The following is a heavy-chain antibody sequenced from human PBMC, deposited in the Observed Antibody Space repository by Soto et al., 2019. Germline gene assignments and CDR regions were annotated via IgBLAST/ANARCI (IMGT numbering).Heavy chain of an antibody. CDR2: INPNSGGT. CDR1: GYTFTGYY. CDR3: ARDGGGQGWLADFDY. Sequence: QVQLVQSGAEVKKPGASVKVSCKASGYTFTGYYMHWVRQAPGQGLEWMGWINPNSGGTNYAQKFQGWVTMTRDTASSTAYRDLSSLRSDDTAVYYCARDGGGQGWLADFDYWGQGTLVTVSS. J-gene: IGHJ4*02. V-gene: IGHV1-2*04. D-gene: IGHD6-19*01.